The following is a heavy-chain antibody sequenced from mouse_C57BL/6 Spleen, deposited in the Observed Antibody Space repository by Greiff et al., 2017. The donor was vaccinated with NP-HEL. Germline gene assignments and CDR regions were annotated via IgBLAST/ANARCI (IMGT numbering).Heavy chain of an antibody. D-gene: IGHD1-1*01. CDR1: GFNIKDYY. CDR3: ARGYGSSSYYYAMDY. J-gene: IGHJ4*01. Sequence: VQLQQSGAELVKPGASVKLSCTASGFNIKDYYMHWVKQRTEQGLEWIGRIDPEDGETKYAPKFQGKATMTADTSTNTAYLQLSSLTSEDTAVYYCARGYGSSSYYYAMDYWGQGTSVTVSS. CDR2: IDPEDGET. V-gene: IGHV14-2*01.